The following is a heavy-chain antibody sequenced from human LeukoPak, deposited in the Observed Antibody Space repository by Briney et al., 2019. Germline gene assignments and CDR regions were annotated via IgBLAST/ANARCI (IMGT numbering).Heavy chain of an antibody. J-gene: IGHJ4*02. CDR3: ARDSSSSSWSHYFDF. CDR1: GFTFSSYA. D-gene: IGHD6-13*01. CDR2: IGSSSDYI. Sequence: PGGSLRLSCAASGFTFSSYAMHWVPQAPGKALEWLSAIGSSSDYIYYADSVWGRFTISRDNAKNSLFLQMNSLRAEDTAVYYCARDSSSSSWSHYFDFWGQGTLVTVSS. V-gene: IGHV3-21*01.